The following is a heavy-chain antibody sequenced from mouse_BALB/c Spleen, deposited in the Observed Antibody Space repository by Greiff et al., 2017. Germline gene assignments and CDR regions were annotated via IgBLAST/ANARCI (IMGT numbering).Heavy chain of an antibody. D-gene: IGHD1-2*01. V-gene: IGHV1-7*01. J-gene: IGHJ2*01. CDR1: GYTFTSYW. CDR3: ARGGTYYGYTDY. CDR2: INPSTGYT. Sequence: QVQLKESGAELAKPGASVKMSCKASGYTFTSYWMHWVKQRPGQGLEWIGYINPSTGYTEYNQKFKDKATLTAEKSSSTAYMQLSSLTSEDSAVYYCARGGTYYGYTDYWGQGTTLTVSS.